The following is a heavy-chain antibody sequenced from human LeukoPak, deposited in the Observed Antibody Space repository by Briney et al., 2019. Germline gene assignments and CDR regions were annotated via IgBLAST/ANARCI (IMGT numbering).Heavy chain of an antibody. Sequence: ASVKVSCKVSGYTLTELSMHWVRQAPGKGFEWMGGFDPEDGETIYAQKFQGRVTTTEDTSTDTAYMELSSLRSEDTAVYYCATGQLYYYYGMDVWGQGTTVTVSS. J-gene: IGHJ6*02. CDR3: ATGQLYYYYGMDV. V-gene: IGHV1-24*01. CDR1: GYTLTELS. CDR2: FDPEDGET. D-gene: IGHD5-18*01.